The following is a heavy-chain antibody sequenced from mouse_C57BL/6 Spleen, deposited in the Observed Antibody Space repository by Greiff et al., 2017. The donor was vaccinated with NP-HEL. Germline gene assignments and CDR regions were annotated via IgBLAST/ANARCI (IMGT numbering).Heavy chain of an antibody. CDR2: INPNYGTT. V-gene: IGHV1-39*01. CDR3: ASDYSGSSPYWYFDV. J-gene: IGHJ1*03. CDR1: GYSFTDYN. D-gene: IGHD1-1*01. Sequence: VQLKESGPELVKPGASVKISCKASGYSFTDYNMNWVKQSNGKSLEWIGVINPNYGTTSYNQKFKGKATLTVDQSSSTAYMQLNSLTSEDSAVYYCASDYSGSSPYWYFDVWGTGTTVTVSS.